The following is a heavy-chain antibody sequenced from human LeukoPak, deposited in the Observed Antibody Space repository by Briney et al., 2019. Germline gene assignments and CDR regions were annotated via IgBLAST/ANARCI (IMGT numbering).Heavy chain of an antibody. V-gene: IGHV3-30*02. J-gene: IGHJ3*02. Sequence: GGSLRLSCAASGFTFSSYGMHWVRQAPGKGLEWVAFIRYDGSNKYYADSAKGRFTISRDNSKNTLYLQMNSLRAEDTAVYYCAKDSGYSDGLRANDAFDIWGQGRMVTVSS. CDR2: IRYDGSNK. CDR1: GFTFSSYG. CDR3: AKDSGYSDGLRANDAFDI. D-gene: IGHD5-18*01.